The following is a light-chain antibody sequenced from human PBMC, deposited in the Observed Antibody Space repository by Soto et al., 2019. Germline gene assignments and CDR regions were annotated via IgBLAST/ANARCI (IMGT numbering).Light chain of an antibody. Sequence: QSALTQPRSVSGSPGQSVTISCTGTSSDVGGYNYVSWYQQHPGKAPKLMIYDVSKRPSGVPDRFSGSKSGNTASLTISGLQAEDEADYYCASWDDSLNAPVFGGGTKLTVL. CDR3: ASWDDSLNAPV. CDR2: DVS. V-gene: IGLV2-11*01. CDR1: SSDVGGYNY. J-gene: IGLJ2*01.